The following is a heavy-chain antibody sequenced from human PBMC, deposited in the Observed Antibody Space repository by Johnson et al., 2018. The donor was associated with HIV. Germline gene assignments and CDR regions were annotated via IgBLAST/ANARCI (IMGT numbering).Heavy chain of an antibody. CDR2: IYSGGST. V-gene: IGHV3-66*01. J-gene: IGHJ3*02. D-gene: IGHD1-1*01. CDR1: GFTFDDYG. CDR3: ARDPDGTTGTTYPDAAFDI. Sequence: MLLVESGGGLAQSGGSLRLSCAASGFTFDDYGMSWVRQAPGKGLAWDSVIYSGGSTYYADSVKGRFTISRDNAKNSLYLQMNSLRAEDTAVYYCARDPDGTTGTTYPDAAFDIWGQGTMVTVSS.